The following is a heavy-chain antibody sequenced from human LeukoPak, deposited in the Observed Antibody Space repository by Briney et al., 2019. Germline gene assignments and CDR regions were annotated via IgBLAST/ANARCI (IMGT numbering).Heavy chain of an antibody. CDR1: GFTFSKHV. Sequence: GGSLRLSCAASGFTFSKHVMSWVRQTPGKGLQWVSVISGSGRTTEYADSVKGRFTISRDNSKNTLSLQMNSLRVEDTAIYYCAKNVVVKRYIDYWGQGTLVTVSS. J-gene: IGHJ4*02. CDR2: ISGSGRTT. CDR3: AKNVVVKRYIDY. V-gene: IGHV3-23*01. D-gene: IGHD2-15*01.